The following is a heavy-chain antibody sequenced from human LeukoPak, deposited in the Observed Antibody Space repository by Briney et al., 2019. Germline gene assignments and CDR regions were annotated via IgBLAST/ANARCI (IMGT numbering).Heavy chain of an antibody. J-gene: IGHJ6*02. CDR1: GYSFTSYW. CDR3: ARLREPTYYYGMEV. CDR2: IYPGDSDA. Sequence: GESLKISCNGAGYSFTSYWIVRVRQMPGKGLEWMGIIYPGDSDARYSPSFQGQVTISADKSINTAYLQWSSLKASDTAMYYCARLREPTYYYGMEVWGQGTTVTVSS. D-gene: IGHD5-12*01. V-gene: IGHV5-51*01.